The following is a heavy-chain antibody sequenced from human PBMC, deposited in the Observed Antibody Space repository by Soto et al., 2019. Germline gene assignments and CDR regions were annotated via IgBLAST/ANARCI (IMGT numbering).Heavy chain of an antibody. CDR3: VRQGIDYLHGLVDV. J-gene: IGHJ6*02. CDR2: VYYTGDT. D-gene: IGHD1-26*01. V-gene: IGHV4-59*08. Sequence: QVQLQQSGPGLVKPSETLSLTCAVSSGPSSSHNWGWIRQPPGRGLEWIGYVYYTGDTSYNPSLRSRVTISADTSTNHISLTLTSVTAAATAVYYCVRQGIDYLHGLVDVWGQGTTVSVSS. CDR1: SGPSSSHN.